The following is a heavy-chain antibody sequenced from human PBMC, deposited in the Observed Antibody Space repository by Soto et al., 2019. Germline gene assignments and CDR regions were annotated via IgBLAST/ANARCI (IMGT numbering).Heavy chain of an antibody. V-gene: IGHV1-46*01. CDR1: GNTFTSYY. D-gene: IGHD6-13*01. CDR3: ASYGYRIDGYFKY. CDR2: INPSGGST. Sequence: ASVRVSRRASGNTFTSYYMHWLLLAPGQGLEGMGIINPSGGSTGYPQKFRGRATMTRDTSTSTVHMELSSLRSEDTAVYYSASYGYRIDGYFKYWGPGTLFTVTS. J-gene: IGHJ4*02.